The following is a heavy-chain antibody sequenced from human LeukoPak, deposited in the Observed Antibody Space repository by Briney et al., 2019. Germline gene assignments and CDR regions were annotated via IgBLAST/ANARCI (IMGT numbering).Heavy chain of an antibody. J-gene: IGHJ3*02. CDR1: GFTFSSYA. CDR3: ARSYYYDSSGSAFDI. V-gene: IGHV3-23*01. Sequence: QPGGSLRLSCASSGFTFSSYAMSWVRQAPGKGLEWVSTIGGTGVRTYYADSVKGRFTISRDNAKNSLYLQMNSLRDEDTAVYYCARSYYYDSSGSAFDIWGQGTMVTVSS. D-gene: IGHD3-22*01. CDR2: IGGTGVRT.